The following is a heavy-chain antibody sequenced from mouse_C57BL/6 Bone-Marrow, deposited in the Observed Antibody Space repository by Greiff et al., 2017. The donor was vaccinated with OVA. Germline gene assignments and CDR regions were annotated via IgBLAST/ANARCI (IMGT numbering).Heavy chain of an antibody. CDR1: GFTFSSYA. D-gene: IGHD1-1*01. Sequence: EVKLMESGEGLVKPGGSLKLSCAASGFTFSSYAMSWVRQTPEKRLEWVAYISSGGDYIYYADTVKGRFTISRDNARNTLYLQMSSLKSEDTAMYYCTRDLLRLPYCDVWGTGTTVTVSS. CDR2: ISSGGDYI. CDR3: TRDLLRLPYCDV. J-gene: IGHJ1*03. V-gene: IGHV5-9-1*02.